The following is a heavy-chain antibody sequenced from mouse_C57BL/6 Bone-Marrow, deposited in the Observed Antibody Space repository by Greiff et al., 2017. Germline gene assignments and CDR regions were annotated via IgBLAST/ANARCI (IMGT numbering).Heavy chain of an antibody. CDR2: IYPGGGYT. V-gene: IGHV1-63*01. CDR3: ARSRLWDWYFDV. D-gene: IGHD6-1*01. CDR1: GYTFTNYW. J-gene: IGHJ1*03. Sequence: QVQLKESGAELVRPGTSVKMSCKASGYTFTNYWIGWAKQRPGHGLEWIGDIYPGGGYTNYNEKFKGKATLTADKSSSTAYMQFSSLTSEDSAIYYCARSRLWDWYFDVWGTGTTVTVSS.